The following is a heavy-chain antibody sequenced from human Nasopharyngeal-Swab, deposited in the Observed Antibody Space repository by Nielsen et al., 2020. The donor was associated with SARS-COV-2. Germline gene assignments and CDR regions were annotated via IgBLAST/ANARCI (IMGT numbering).Heavy chain of an antibody. J-gene: IGHJ2*01. CDR2: ISAYNGNT. D-gene: IGHD1-7*01. CDR3: ARERGTTGFGYFDP. V-gene: IGHV1-18*01. Sequence: ASVKVSCKASGYTFTSYGISWVRQAPGQGLEWMGWISAYNGNTNYAQKLQGRVTMTTDTSTSTAYMELRSLRSDDTAVYYCARERGTTGFGYFDPWGRGTLVTVSS. CDR1: GYTFTSYG.